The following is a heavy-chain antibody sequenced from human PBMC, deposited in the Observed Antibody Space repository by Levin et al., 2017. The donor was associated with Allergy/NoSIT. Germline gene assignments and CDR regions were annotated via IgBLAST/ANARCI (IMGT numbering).Heavy chain of an antibody. CDR3: AREERIFTSSFYLGSYGWFDP. J-gene: IGHJ5*02. D-gene: IGHD3-10*01. CDR2: TYYRSKWYS. Sequence: RSQTLSLTCAISGDSVSSNSAAWNWIRQSPSRGLEWLGRTYYRSKWYSDYALSVKSRIIINPDTSKNQFSLQLNSVTPEDTAVYYCAREERIFTSSFYLGSYGWFDPWGQGTLITVSS. V-gene: IGHV6-1*01. CDR1: GDSVSSNSAA.